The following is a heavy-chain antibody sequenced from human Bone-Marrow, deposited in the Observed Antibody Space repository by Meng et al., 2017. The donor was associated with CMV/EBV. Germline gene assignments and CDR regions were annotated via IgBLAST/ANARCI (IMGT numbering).Heavy chain of an antibody. D-gene: IGHD1-7*01. Sequence: SETLSLTGTVSGCPVSSGSYYWSWIRQPPGKGLEWIGYIYYSGSTNYNPSLKSRVTISVDTSKNQFSLKLSSLTAADTAVYYCVRGSGNYGPHYYYGMDGWGQGTTVTAP. CDR2: IYYSGST. CDR1: GCPVSSGSYY. V-gene: IGHV4-61*01. CDR3: VRGSGNYGPHYYYGMDG. J-gene: IGHJ6*02.